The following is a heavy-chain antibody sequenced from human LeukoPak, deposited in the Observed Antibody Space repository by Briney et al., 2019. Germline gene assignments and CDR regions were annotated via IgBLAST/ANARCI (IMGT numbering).Heavy chain of an antibody. Sequence: ASVKVSCKASGYTFTGYYMHWVRQAPGQGLEWMGWINPNSGSTNYAQKFQGRVTMTRDTSISTAYMELSRLRSDDTAVYYCAEGYSYGFDAFDIWGQGTMVTVSS. V-gene: IGHV1-2*02. CDR1: GYTFTGYY. D-gene: IGHD5-18*01. J-gene: IGHJ3*02. CDR3: AEGYSYGFDAFDI. CDR2: INPNSGST.